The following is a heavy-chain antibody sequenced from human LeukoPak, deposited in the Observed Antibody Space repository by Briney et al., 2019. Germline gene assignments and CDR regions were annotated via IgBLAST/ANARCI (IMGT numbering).Heavy chain of an antibody. CDR1: GFTFSSYD. CDR2: IGTAGDT. V-gene: IGHV3-13*01. J-gene: IGHJ6*02. Sequence: GGSLRLSCAASGFTFSSYDMHWVRQATGKGLEWVSAIGTAGDTYYPGSVKGRFTISRENAKNSLYLQMNGLRAGDTAVYYCARVPKGVLTGYYFGMDVWGQGTTVTVSS. CDR3: ARVPKGVLTGYYFGMDV. D-gene: IGHD3-9*01.